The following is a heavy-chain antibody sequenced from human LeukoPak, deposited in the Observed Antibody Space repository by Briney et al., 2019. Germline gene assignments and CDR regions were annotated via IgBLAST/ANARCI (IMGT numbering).Heavy chain of an antibody. CDR3: ARDMRRSRARWENLGLDP. J-gene: IGHJ5*02. Sequence: ASVKVSCKASGGTFSSYAISWVRQAPGQGLEWMGGIIPIFGTANYAQKFQGRVTITADKSTSTAYMELSSLRSEDTAVYYCARDMRRSRARWENLGLDPWGQGTLVTVSS. CDR2: IIPIFGTA. V-gene: IGHV1-69*06. D-gene: IGHD3-16*01. CDR1: GGTFSSYA.